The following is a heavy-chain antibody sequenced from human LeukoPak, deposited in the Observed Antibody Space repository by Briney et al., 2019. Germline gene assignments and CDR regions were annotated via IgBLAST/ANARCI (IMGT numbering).Heavy chain of an antibody. CDR2: ISYTNII. CDR3: ARRVYDSGWYIDY. CDR1: GFTFSTYS. Sequence: PGGSLRLSCAASGFTFSTYSMNWVRQAPGKGLEWVSYISYTNIIYYADSVNSRFTISRDNAKNSLYLQMNSLRAEDTAVYYCARRVYDSGWYIDYWGQGTLVTVSS. J-gene: IGHJ4*02. V-gene: IGHV3-48*01. D-gene: IGHD6-19*01.